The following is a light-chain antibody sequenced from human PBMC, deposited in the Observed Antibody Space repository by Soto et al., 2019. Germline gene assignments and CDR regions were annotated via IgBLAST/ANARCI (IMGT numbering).Light chain of an antibody. CDR3: QHTRT. V-gene: IGKV1-39*01. Sequence: DIQMTQSPSSLSASVGDRVTITCRASQSISSYLNWYQQKPGKAPKLLIYAASSLQSGVPSRFSGSGSGTDFTLTISSLQPDDSGSYYCQHTRTFGQGTKVEVK. CDR2: AAS. J-gene: IGKJ1*01. CDR1: QSISSY.